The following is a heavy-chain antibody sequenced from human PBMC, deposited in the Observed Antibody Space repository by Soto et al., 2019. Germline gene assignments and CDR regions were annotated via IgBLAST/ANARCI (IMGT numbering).Heavy chain of an antibody. CDR3: AKDRVESGYPEYFQH. CDR1: GFTFSSYG. CDR2: ISYDGSNK. V-gene: IGHV3-30*18. D-gene: IGHD3-22*01. J-gene: IGHJ1*01. Sequence: GGSLRLSCAASGFTFSSYGMHWVRQAPGKGLEWVAVISYDGSNKYYADSVKGRFTISRDNSKNTLYLQMNSLRAEDTAVYYCAKDRVESGYPEYFQHWGQGTLVTVSS.